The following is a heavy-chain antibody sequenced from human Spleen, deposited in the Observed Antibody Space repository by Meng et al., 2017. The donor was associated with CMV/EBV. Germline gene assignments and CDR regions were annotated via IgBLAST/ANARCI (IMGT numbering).Heavy chain of an antibody. D-gene: IGHD3-10*01. Sequence: QVSCKASGYTFTGSYSHWVRQAPGQGLEWMGWIYPNSGGTNCAQKFQGRVTMTRDTSINTAYMELSRLISDDTAVYYCARDPHGSDYWGQGTLVTVSS. CDR3: ARDPHGSDY. CDR1: GYTFTGSY. CDR2: IYPNSGGT. J-gene: IGHJ4*02. V-gene: IGHV1-2*02.